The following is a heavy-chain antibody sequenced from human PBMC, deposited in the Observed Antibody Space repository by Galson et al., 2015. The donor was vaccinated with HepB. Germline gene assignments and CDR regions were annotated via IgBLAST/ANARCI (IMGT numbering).Heavy chain of an antibody. V-gene: IGHV3-30*03. CDR3: ARDGDYVFDAFDI. CDR1: GFTFSSYG. Sequence: SLRLSCAASGFTFSSYGMHWVRQAPGKGLEWVAVISYDGSNKYYADSVKGRFTISRDNSKNTLYLQMNSLRAEDTAVYYCARDGDYVFDAFDIWGQGTMVTVSS. J-gene: IGHJ3*02. D-gene: IGHD4-17*01. CDR2: ISYDGSNK.